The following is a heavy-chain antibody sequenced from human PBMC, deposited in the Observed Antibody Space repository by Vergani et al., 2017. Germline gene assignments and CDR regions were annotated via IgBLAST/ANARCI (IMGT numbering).Heavy chain of an antibody. CDR1: GGSISSGSYY. J-gene: IGHJ4*02. D-gene: IGHD6-19*01. CDR3: ARDSAVGGWLLGFDY. CDR2: IYTSGST. V-gene: IGHV4-61*02. Sequence: QVQLQESGPGLVKPSQTLSLTCTVSGGSISSGSYYWSWLRQPAGKGLEWIGCIYTSGSTNYNPSLKSRVAISVDTSKNQFSLKLSSVTAADTAVYYCARDSAVGGWLLGFDYWGQGTLVTVSS.